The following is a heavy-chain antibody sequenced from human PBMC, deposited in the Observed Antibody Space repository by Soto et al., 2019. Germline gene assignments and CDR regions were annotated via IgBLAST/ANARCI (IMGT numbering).Heavy chain of an antibody. CDR2: INPGDSNT. D-gene: IGHD4-17*01. CDR3: ARCAYGDYSKYFDF. J-gene: IGHJ4*02. Sequence: GESLKISCEGSGYRFTNYWIAWVRQMPGKGLEWMGIINPGDSNTRYSPSFQGLVTISADKSNSTAYLQWSSLKASDTAMYYCARCAYGDYSKYFDFWGQGTVVTVSS. CDR1: GYRFTNYW. V-gene: IGHV5-51*01.